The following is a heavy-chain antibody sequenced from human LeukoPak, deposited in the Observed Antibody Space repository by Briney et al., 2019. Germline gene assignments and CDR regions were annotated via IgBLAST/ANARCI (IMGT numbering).Heavy chain of an antibody. V-gene: IGHV4-61*05. CDR2: IYYSGST. Sequence: SETLSLTCTVSGGSISSSSYYWSWIRQPPGKGLEWIGYIYYSGSTNYNPSLKSRVTISVDTSKNQFSLKLSSVTAADTAVYYCARSRYGSGWYYFDYWGQGTLVTVSS. CDR3: ARSRYGSGWYYFDY. J-gene: IGHJ4*02. D-gene: IGHD6-19*01. CDR1: GGSISSSSYY.